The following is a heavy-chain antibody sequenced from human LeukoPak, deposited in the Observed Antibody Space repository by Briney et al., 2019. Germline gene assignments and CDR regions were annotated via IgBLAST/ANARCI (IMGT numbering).Heavy chain of an antibody. V-gene: IGHV3-33*01. Sequence: GGSLRLSCAASGFTFSSYGMHWVRQAPGKGLEWVAVIWYDGSNKYYADSVKGRFTISRDNSKNTLYLQMNSLRAEDTAVYYCARVGEIAATNLDYWGQGTLVTVSS. CDR3: ARVGEIAATNLDY. D-gene: IGHD6-13*01. J-gene: IGHJ4*02. CDR2: IWYDGSNK. CDR1: GFTFSSYG.